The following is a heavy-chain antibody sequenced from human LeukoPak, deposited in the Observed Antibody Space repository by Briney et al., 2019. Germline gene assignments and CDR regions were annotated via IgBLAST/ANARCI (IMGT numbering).Heavy chain of an antibody. D-gene: IGHD1-26*01. CDR2: ISSNGGST. CDR1: GFTFSSYA. V-gene: IGHV3-64D*06. Sequence: PGGSLRLSCAASGFTFSSYAMHWVRQAPGKGLEYVSAISSNGGSTYYADSVKDRFTISRDNSKNTLYLQMSSARAEDTAVYYCVKDRRGSYSGRLDYWGQGTLATVSS. J-gene: IGHJ4*02. CDR3: VKDRRGSYSGRLDY.